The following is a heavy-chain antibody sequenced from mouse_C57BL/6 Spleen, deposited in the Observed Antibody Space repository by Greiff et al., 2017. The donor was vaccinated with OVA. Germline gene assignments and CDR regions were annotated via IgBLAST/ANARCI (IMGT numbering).Heavy chain of an antibody. CDR2: IDPSDSYT. CDR1: GYTFTSYW. CDR3: ARGVTGYYAMDY. V-gene: IGHV1-69*01. Sequence: VQLQQSGAELVMPGASVKLSCKASGYTFTSYWMHWVKQRPGQGLEWIGEIDPSDSYTNYNQKFKGKSTLTVDKSSSTAYMQLSSLTSEDSAVYYCARGVTGYYAMDYWGQGTSVTVSS. J-gene: IGHJ4*01. D-gene: IGHD4-1*01.